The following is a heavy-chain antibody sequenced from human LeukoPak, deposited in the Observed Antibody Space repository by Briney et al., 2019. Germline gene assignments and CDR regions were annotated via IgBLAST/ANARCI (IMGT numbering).Heavy chain of an antibody. J-gene: IGHJ3*02. Sequence: GGSLRLSCAASGFTFSSYGMHWVRQAPGKGLEWVAFIRYDGSNKYYADSVKGRFTISRDNSKNTLYLQMKSLRAEDTAVYYCARGEDYYDSRYAFDIWGQGTMVTVSS. CDR3: ARGEDYYDSRYAFDI. D-gene: IGHD3-22*01. V-gene: IGHV3-30*02. CDR1: GFTFSSYG. CDR2: IRYDGSNK.